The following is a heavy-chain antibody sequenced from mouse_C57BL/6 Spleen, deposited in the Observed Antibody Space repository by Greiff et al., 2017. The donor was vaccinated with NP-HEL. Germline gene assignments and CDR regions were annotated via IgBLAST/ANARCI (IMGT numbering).Heavy chain of an antibody. D-gene: IGHD2-4*01. Sequence: QVQLQQSGAELVKPGASVKLSCKASGYTFTEYTIHWVKQRSGQGLEWIGWFYPGSGSIKYNEKFKDKATLTADKSSSAVYMELSRLTSEDSAVYFCARDEEGVNDDYDEGYFDVWGTGTTVTVSS. CDR1: GYTFTEYT. CDR2: FYPGSGSI. J-gene: IGHJ1*03. CDR3: ARDEEGVNDDYDEGYFDV. V-gene: IGHV1-62-2*01.